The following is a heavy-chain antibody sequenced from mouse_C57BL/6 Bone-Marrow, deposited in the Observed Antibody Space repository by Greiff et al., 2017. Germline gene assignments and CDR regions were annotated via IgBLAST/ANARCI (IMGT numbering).Heavy chain of an antibody. J-gene: IGHJ3*01. D-gene: IGHD2-3*01. CDR2: ISSGGSYT. V-gene: IGHV5-6*01. CDR1: GFTFSSYG. Sequence: EVKLMESGGDLVKPGGSLKLSCAASGFTFSSYGMSWVRQTPDKRLEWVATISSGGSYTYYPDSVKGRFTISRDNAKNTLYLQMSSLKSEDTAMYYCARPWLLQFAYCGQGTLVTVSA. CDR3: ARPWLLQFAY.